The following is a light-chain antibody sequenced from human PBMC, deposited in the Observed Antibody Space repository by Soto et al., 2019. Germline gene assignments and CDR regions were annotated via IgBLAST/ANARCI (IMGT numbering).Light chain of an antibody. CDR3: LAYDSTLSGYV. Sequence: QSVLTQPPSVSGAPGQRVTISCTGSSSNIGADYDVHWYQQFPGTALRLLIYANTNRPSGVPDRFSASKSGTSGSVVITGLQADDEADYYCLAYDSTLSGYVFGTGTKLTVL. J-gene: IGLJ1*01. V-gene: IGLV1-40*01. CDR1: SSNIGADYD. CDR2: ANT.